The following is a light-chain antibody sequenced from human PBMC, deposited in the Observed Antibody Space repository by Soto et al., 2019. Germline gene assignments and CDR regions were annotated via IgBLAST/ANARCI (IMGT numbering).Light chain of an antibody. CDR3: QQYGSSGT. J-gene: IGKJ1*01. V-gene: IGKV3-20*01. CDR1: QSVSNNY. Sequence: EIVLTQSPCTLSLSPGERVTLSCRASQSVSNNYLAWYQQQPGEPTRLLIDGATNRATGIPDRFSGSGSGTDFPITISRLEHEDFAVYYCQQYGSSGTFGQGTKVDIK. CDR2: GAT.